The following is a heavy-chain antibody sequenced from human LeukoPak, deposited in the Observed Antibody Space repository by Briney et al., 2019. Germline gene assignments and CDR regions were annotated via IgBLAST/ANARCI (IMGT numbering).Heavy chain of an antibody. CDR3: ARHHFDWWNLDP. CDR1: GGSFSSYY. CDR2: IYYSGST. D-gene: IGHD3-9*01. Sequence: SETLSLTCAVYGGSFSSYYWSWIRQPPGKGLEWIGYIYYSGSTNYNPSLKSRVTISVDTSKNQFSLKLSSVTAADTAVYYCARHHFDWWNLDPWGQGTLVTVSS. J-gene: IGHJ5*02. V-gene: IGHV4-59*08.